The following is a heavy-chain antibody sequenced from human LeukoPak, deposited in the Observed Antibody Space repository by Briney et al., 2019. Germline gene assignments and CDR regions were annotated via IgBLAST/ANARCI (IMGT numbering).Heavy chain of an antibody. Sequence: ASVKVSCKVSGYTLTELSMHWVRQAPGQGLEWMGWISAYNGNTNYAQKLQGRVTMTTDTSTSTAYMELRSLRSDDTAVYYCARGDVVGATRGDYWGQGTLVTVSS. J-gene: IGHJ4*02. CDR1: GYTLTELS. CDR2: ISAYNGNT. V-gene: IGHV1-18*01. CDR3: ARGDVVGATRGDY. D-gene: IGHD1-26*01.